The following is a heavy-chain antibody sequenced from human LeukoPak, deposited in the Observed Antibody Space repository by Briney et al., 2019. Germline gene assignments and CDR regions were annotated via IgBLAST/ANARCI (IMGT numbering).Heavy chain of an antibody. D-gene: IGHD2-15*01. Sequence: GGSLRLSCAASGFTFSASYMSSIRQAPGKGLEWVSYISSSGPFTTYADSVKGRFTISRDNAKNSLYLQMNSLRAEDTAVYYCARDSARVGYCSGGSCSGWGYWGQGTLVTVSS. CDR3: ARDSARVGYCSGGSCSGWGY. V-gene: IGHV3-11*06. J-gene: IGHJ4*02. CDR2: ISSSGPFT. CDR1: GFTFSASY.